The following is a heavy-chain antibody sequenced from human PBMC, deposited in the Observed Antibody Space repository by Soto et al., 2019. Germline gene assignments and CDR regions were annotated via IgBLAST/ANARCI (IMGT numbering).Heavy chain of an antibody. V-gene: IGHV3-30-3*01. Sequence: QVQLVESGGGVVQPGRSLRLSCAASGFTFSSYAMHWVRQAPGKGLEWVAVISYDGSNKYYADSVKGRFTISRDNSKNTLYLQMNSLRAEDTAVYYSASAPTTVVTPYYFDYWGQGTLVTVSS. J-gene: IGHJ4*02. CDR2: ISYDGSNK. D-gene: IGHD4-17*01. CDR1: GFTFSSYA. CDR3: ASAPTTVVTPYYFDY.